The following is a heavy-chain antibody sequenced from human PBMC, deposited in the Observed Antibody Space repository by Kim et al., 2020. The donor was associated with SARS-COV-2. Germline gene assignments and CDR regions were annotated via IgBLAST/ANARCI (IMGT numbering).Heavy chain of an antibody. V-gene: IGHV3-66*01. CDR3: ASTYNYAFDP. D-gene: IGHD5-18*01. Sequence: GGSLRLSCAASGFTVTSNFVSWVRQAPGMGLEFVSIIYSDGAANYADSVKGRITVSRDTSKNTLYLQINGLRAEDTAVYYCASTYNYAFDPWGQGTLVTV. J-gene: IGHJ5*02. CDR2: IYSDGAA. CDR1: GFTVTSNF.